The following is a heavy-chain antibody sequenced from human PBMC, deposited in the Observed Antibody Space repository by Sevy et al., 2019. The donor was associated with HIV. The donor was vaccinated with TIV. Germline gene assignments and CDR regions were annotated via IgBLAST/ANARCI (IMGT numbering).Heavy chain of an antibody. CDR3: AREGCTKPHDY. CDR1: GFTFSKYS. D-gene: IGHD2-8*01. V-gene: IGHV3-23*01. Sequence: GGSLRLSCAASGFTFSKYSMSWVRQPPGKGLEWVSPLSFGCGVIYYADSVKGRFTISRDNSKSSVYLQMNNLRPEDTAVYYCAREGCTKPHDYWGQGTLVTVSS. CDR2: LSFGCGVI. J-gene: IGHJ4*02.